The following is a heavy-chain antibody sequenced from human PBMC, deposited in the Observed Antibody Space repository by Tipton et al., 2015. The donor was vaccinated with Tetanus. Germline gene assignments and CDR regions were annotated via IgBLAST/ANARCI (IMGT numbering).Heavy chain of an antibody. CDR2: INHSGST. CDR3: ARDRGLTTGGGIGMDV. D-gene: IGHD4-17*01. Sequence: TLSLTCAVYGGSFSGYYWSWIRQPPGKGLEWIGEINHSGSTNYNPSLKSRVTISVDTSKNQFSLKLSSVTAADTAVYYCARDRGLTTGGGIGMDVWGQGTTVTVSS. J-gene: IGHJ6*02. CDR1: GGSFSGYY. V-gene: IGHV4-34*01.